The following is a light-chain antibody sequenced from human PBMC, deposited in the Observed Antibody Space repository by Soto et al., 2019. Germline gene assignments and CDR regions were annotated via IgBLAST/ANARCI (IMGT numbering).Light chain of an antibody. J-gene: IGLJ1*01. CDR1: SSDIGDYNY. CDR2: DVS. V-gene: IGLV2-14*01. CDR3: SSYTSSSTHYV. Sequence: QSVLTQPASVSGSPGQSIAISCTGTSSDIGDYNYVSWYQQHPVKAPKLIIYDVSNRPSGVSDRFSGSKSGNTASLTISGLQAEDEADYYCSSYTSSSTHYVFGTGTKVTVL.